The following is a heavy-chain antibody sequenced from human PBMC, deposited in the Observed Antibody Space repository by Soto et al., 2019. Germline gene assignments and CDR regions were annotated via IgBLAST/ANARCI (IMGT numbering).Heavy chain of an antibody. V-gene: IGHV4-30-4*01. CDR2: IYYSGST. Sequence: SETLSLTCTVSGGSMSNYYWSWIRQPPGKGLEWIGYIYYSGSTYYNPSLKSRVTISVDTSKNQFSLKLSSVTAADTAVYYCARATITIFGVVIIGDWFDPWGQGTLVTVSS. CDR3: ARATITIFGVVIIGDWFDP. D-gene: IGHD3-3*01. J-gene: IGHJ5*02. CDR1: GGSMSNYY.